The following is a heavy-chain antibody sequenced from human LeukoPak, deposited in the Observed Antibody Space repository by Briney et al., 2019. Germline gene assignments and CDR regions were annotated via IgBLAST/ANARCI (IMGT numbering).Heavy chain of an antibody. D-gene: IGHD2-21*02. Sequence: PGGSLRLSCAASGFTFSSYGMHWVRQAPGQGLEWVGWISAYNGNTNHVQKLQGRVTMTTDTSTSTAYMELRSLRSDDTAVYYCARPSRDCYPFLCGMDVWGQGTTVTVSS. CDR3: ARPSRDCYPFLCGMDV. J-gene: IGHJ6*02. CDR1: GFTFSSYG. V-gene: IGHV1-18*01. CDR2: ISAYNGNT.